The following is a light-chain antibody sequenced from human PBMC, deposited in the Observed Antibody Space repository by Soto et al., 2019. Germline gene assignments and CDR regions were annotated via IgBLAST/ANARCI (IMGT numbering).Light chain of an antibody. J-gene: IGKJ1*01. CDR2: GAS. CDR3: QQYGTSPRT. V-gene: IGKV3-20*01. Sequence: ETVLTQSPATLSLSPGEIATLSFRASESVSNSLAWYQQKPGQAPRLLIFGASSRAKGIPDRFSGSGSGTDFTLTISRLDPEDFAVYYCQQYGTSPRTFGQGTKVDIK. CDR1: ESVSNS.